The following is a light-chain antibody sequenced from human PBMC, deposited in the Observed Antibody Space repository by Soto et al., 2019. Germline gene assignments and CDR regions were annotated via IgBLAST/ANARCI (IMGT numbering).Light chain of an antibody. CDR1: QSVSSY. CDR2: DAS. J-gene: IGKJ5*01. V-gene: IGKV3-11*01. Sequence: EFVLTQSPATLSLSPGERATLSRRASQSVSSYLAWYQQKPGQAPRLLIYDASNRATGIPARFSGSGSGTDFTLTISSLEPEDFAVYYCQQGSTFGQGTRLEIK. CDR3: QQGST.